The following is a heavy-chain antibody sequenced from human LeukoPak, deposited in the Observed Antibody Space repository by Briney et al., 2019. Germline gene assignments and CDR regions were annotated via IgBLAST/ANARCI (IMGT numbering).Heavy chain of an antibody. CDR1: GFTFGSYG. CDR3: ARTGFIAAVGY. CDR2: VSYDGSEK. V-gene: IGHV3-30*03. J-gene: IGHJ4*02. D-gene: IGHD6-13*01. Sequence: GRSLRLSCAASGFTFGSYGIHWVRQAPGKGLEWVAVVSYDGSEKYYADSVKGRLTISRDKSKNTVSLQMNSLRAEDTAVYYCARTGFIAAVGYWGQGTLVTVSS.